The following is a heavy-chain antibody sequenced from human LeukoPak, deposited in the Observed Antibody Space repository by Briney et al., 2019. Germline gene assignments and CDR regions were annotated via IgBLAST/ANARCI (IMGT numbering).Heavy chain of an antibody. CDR3: AKAYYDILTVGAFDI. CDR1: GFTFSSYW. CDR2: ISWNSGSI. V-gene: IGHV3-9*01. D-gene: IGHD3-9*01. J-gene: IGHJ3*02. Sequence: TGGSLRLSCAASGFTFSSYWMSWVRQAPGKGLEWVSGISWNSGSIGYADSVKGRFTISRDNAKNSLYLQMNSLRAEDTALYYCAKAYYDILTVGAFDIWGQGTMVTVSS.